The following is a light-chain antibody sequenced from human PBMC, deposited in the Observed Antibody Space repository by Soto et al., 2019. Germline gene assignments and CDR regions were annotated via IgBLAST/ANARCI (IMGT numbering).Light chain of an antibody. V-gene: IGKV3-11*01. CDR3: QVRTDWPPFKYT. J-gene: IGKJ2*01. CDR2: ETS. CDR1: QTVGIS. Sequence: LTQSPASLSLSPGERATLSCRASQTVGISLAWYQHKPGQPPRLLIYETSNRATGVPARFSGSGSGTDFTLTISRLEPEDFAIYFCQVRTDWPPFKYTFGQGTKLEVK.